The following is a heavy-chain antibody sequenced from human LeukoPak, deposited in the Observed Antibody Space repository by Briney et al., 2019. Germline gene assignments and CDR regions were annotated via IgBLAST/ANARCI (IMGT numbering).Heavy chain of an antibody. CDR3: ARDGAGAAAPTPLLDY. Sequence: SETLSLTCTVSGGSISSSSYYWGWIRQPPGTGLEWIGSIYYSGSTYYNPSLKSRVTISVDTSKNQFSLKLSSVTAADTAVYYCARDGAGAAAPTPLLDYWGQGTLVTVSS. D-gene: IGHD6-13*01. J-gene: IGHJ4*02. CDR1: GGSISSSSYY. V-gene: IGHV4-39*02. CDR2: IYYSGST.